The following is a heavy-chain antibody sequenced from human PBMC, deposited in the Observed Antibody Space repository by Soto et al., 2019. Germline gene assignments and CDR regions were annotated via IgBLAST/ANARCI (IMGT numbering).Heavy chain of an antibody. J-gene: IGHJ3*02. CDR2: IIPIFGTA. V-gene: IGHV1-69*01. D-gene: IGHD3-22*01. Sequence: QVQLVQSGAEVKKPGSSVKVSCKASGGTFSSYAISWVRQAPGQGLEWMGGIIPIFGTANYAQKFQGRVTITADESTSTAYMELSSLRSEDTAVYYCAGGGYDSSGYHEWSNAYDIWGQGTMVTVSS. CDR3: AGGGYDSSGYHEWSNAYDI. CDR1: GGTFSSYA.